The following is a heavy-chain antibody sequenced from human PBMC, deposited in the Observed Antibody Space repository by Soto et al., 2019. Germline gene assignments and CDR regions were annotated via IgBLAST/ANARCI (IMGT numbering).Heavy chain of an antibody. CDR1: GDSITGSD. J-gene: IGHJ4*02. Sequence: QVQLRESGPGLVKPSETLSLTCTVSGDSITGSDWSWIRQPPGKTLEWIGYIYHSGTTTYNPSLKSRVSISVDTSKNQFSLRLTSVIAADTAVYYCARDMLYGAGSLAGCDYWGQGILVTVSS. CDR2: IYHSGTT. D-gene: IGHD1-26*01. CDR3: ARDMLYGAGSLAGCDY. V-gene: IGHV4-59*01.